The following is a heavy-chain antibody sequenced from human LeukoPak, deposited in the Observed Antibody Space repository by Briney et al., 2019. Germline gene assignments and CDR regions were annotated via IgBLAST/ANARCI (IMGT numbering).Heavy chain of an antibody. Sequence: KPSETLSLNGTGPGGSISCYYWSRLRQPARNGLDSIGRIYTSGSTNYNPSLKSRVTMSVDTSKNQFSLKLSSVTAADTAVYYCARDRGNWNYPLDYWGQGTLVTVSS. CDR2: IYTSGST. CDR3: ARDRGNWNYPLDY. V-gene: IGHV4-4*07. D-gene: IGHD1-7*01. J-gene: IGHJ4*02. CDR1: GGSISCYY.